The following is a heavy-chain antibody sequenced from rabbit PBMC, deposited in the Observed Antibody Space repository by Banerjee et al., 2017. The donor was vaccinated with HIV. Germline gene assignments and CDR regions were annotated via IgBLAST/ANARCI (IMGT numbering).Heavy chain of an antibody. Sequence: QSLEESGGNVVKTGASLTLTCTASGDAFSFSSYLCWVRQAPGKGLEWIACIDTGSSGFTYFATWAKGRFTISKTSSTTVTLQVTRLTAADTATYFCARDTSSSFSSFGMDLWGQGTLVTVS. D-gene: IGHD1-1*01. CDR1: GDAFSFSSY. J-gene: IGHJ6*01. CDR3: ARDTSSSFSSFGMDL. V-gene: IGHV1S40*01. CDR2: IDTGSSGFT.